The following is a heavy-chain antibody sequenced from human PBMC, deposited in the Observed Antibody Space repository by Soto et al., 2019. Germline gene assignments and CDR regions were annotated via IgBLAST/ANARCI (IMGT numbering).Heavy chain of an antibody. J-gene: IGHJ5*02. CDR3: ARGRIIVAGGFDP. CDR2: MNPSTGNT. CDR1: GYTFTSYD. V-gene: IGHV1-8*01. D-gene: IGHD6-19*01. Sequence: QVQLVQSGAEVKKPGASVKVSCKASGYTFTSYDIIWVRQATGQGLEWMGWMNPSTGNTDSAEKFQGRITMTRNTSISTDDMEVSSLNFADTAGYYCARGRIIVAGGFDPWGQGTLVTVSS.